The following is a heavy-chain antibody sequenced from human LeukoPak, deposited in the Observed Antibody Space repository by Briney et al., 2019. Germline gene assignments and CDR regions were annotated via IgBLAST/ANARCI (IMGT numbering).Heavy chain of an antibody. V-gene: IGHV1-8*01. CDR1: GYTFTSYE. CDR3: ARVKEDAFDI. J-gene: IGHJ3*02. CDR2: MHPNSGDT. Sequence: ASVKVSFKASGYTFTSYEINSVRQATGKGLEYMGWMHPNSGDTGYAQKFQGRVTMTRNTSISTAYMEMRSLRSEDTAVYSCARVKEDAFDIWGQGTMVTVSS.